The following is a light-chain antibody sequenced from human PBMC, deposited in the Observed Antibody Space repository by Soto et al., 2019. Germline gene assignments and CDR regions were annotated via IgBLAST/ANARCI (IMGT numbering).Light chain of an antibody. CDR1: SSNVGHNS. Sequence: QSVLTQPPSVSAAPGQEVPLSCSGSSSNVGHNSVSWYQQLPGTAPKLLTYDNNKRPSGIPARFSGSKSGTSATLGITGLQTGDESDYYCGAWDDRLTVYVFVTGTKLTVL. J-gene: IGLJ1*01. V-gene: IGLV1-51*01. CDR3: GAWDDRLTVYV. CDR2: DNN.